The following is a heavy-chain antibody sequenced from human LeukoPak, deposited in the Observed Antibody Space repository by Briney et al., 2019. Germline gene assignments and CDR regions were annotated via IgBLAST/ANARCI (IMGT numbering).Heavy chain of an antibody. D-gene: IGHD6-19*01. CDR2: IYHSGST. V-gene: IGHV4-30-2*01. J-gene: IGHJ4*02. CDR1: GGSISSGGYY. Sequence: SETLSLTCTVSGGSISSGGYYWSWIRQPPGKGLEWIGYIYHSGSTNYNPSLKSRVTISVDKSKNQFSLKLSSVTAADTAVYYCARAYSSGWTDHGAGYWGQGTLVTVSS. CDR3: ARAYSSGWTDHGAGY.